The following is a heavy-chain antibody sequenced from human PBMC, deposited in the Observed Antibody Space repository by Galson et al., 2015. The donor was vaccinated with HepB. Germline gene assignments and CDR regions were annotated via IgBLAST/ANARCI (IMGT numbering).Heavy chain of an antibody. V-gene: IGHV3-30*18. D-gene: IGHD3-3*01. CDR2: ISYDGSNK. CDR1: GFTFSSYG. Sequence: SLRLSCAASGFTFSSYGMHWVRQAPGKGLEWVAVISYDGSNKYYADSVKGRFTISRDNSKNTLYLQMNSLRAEDTAVYYCAKGVCVVMHYDFWSGLLGTLSVPCPATMDYMDVWGKGTTVTVSS. J-gene: IGHJ6*03. CDR3: AKGVCVVMHYDFWSGLLGTLSVPCPATMDYMDV.